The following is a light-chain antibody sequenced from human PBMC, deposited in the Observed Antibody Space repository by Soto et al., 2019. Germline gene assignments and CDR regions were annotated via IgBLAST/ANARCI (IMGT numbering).Light chain of an antibody. CDR1: QSVSSSY. J-gene: IGKJ4*01. CDR3: QQYNKWPPLT. V-gene: IGKV3-15*01. Sequence: EIVLTQSPGTLSLSPGERATLSCRASQSVSSSYLAWYQQKPGQAPRLLIYGASTRATGIPARFSGSGSGTEFTLTISSLQSEDFAVYYCQQYNKWPPLTFGGGTKVDIK. CDR2: GAS.